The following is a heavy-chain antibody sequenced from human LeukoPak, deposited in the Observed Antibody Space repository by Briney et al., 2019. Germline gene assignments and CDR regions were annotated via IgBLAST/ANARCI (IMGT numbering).Heavy chain of an antibody. V-gene: IGHV3-33*01. CDR3: ARDQASIVVVVAATYYYYGMDV. CDR2: IWYDGSNK. D-gene: IGHD2-15*01. Sequence: QPGGSLRPSCAASRFTFSSYGMHWVRQAPGKGLEWVAVIWYDGSNKYYADSVKGRFTISRDNSKNTLYLQMNSLRAEDTAVYYCARDQASIVVVVAATYYYYGMDVWGQGTTVTVSS. CDR1: RFTFSSYG. J-gene: IGHJ6*02.